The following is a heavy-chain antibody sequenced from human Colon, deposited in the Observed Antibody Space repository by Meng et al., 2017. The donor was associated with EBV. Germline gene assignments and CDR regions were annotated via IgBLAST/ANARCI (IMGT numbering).Heavy chain of an antibody. CDR1: GFIFSNLW. J-gene: IGHJ1*01. Sequence: EGQLVESGGGLVKPVGSRRRACAVSGFIFSNLWMTWVRQAPGRGLEWVGLIKSNVNGGTTDYAAPMKGKFTISRDDSKSTIYLQMNSLKAEDTAVYFCTTDPPYTMGRYSQHWGQGTLVTVSS. CDR3: TTDPPYTMGRYSQH. CDR2: IKSNVNGGTT. D-gene: IGHD3-10*01. V-gene: IGHV3-15*01.